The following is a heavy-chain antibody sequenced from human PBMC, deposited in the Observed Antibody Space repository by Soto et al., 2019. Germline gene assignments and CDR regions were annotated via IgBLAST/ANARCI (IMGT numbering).Heavy chain of an antibody. J-gene: IGHJ4*02. CDR2: IYSGGST. Sequence: LRLSCAASGFTVSSNYMSWVRQAPGKGLEWVSVIYSGGSTYYADSVKGRFTISRDNSKNTLYLQMNSLRAEDTAVYYCARDGLGYCSSTSCPSVWGQGTLVTVSS. D-gene: IGHD2-2*01. V-gene: IGHV3-53*01. CDR3: ARDGLGYCSSTSCPSV. CDR1: GFTVSSNY.